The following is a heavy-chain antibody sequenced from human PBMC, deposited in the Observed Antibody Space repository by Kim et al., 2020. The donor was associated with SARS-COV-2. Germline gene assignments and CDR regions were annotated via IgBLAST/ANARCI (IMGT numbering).Heavy chain of an antibody. J-gene: IGHJ6*03. CDR2: IKQDGSEK. D-gene: IGHD1-7*01. V-gene: IGHV3-7*01. CDR1: GFTFSTYW. Sequence: GGSLRLSCAASGFTFSTYWMSWVRQAPGKGLEWVATIKQDGSEKYYVDSVKGRFTISRDNAKNSLFLQMNSLRADDTAVYYCAYANYNWDYGYYYYYMDVLGQGTTVHVSS. CDR3: AYANYNWDYGYYYYYMDV.